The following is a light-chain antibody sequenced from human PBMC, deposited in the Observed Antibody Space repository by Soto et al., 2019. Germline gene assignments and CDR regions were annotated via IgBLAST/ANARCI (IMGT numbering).Light chain of an antibody. V-gene: IGLV2-23*01. CDR1: SSDVGSYNL. CDR3: CSYAGSVV. Sequence: QSVLTQPASVSGSPGQSITISCTGTSSDVGSYNLVSWYQQHPGKAPKLMIYEGSKRPSGLSNRFSGSKSGNTASLTISGLQAEDEADYYCCSYAGSVVFGGGTKVTVL. J-gene: IGLJ2*01. CDR2: EGS.